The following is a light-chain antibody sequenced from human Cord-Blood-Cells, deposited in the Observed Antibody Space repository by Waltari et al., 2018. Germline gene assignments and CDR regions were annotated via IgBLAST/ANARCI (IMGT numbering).Light chain of an antibody. V-gene: IGKV3-15*01. CDR3: QQYNNWPYT. CDR1: QSVSSN. J-gene: IGKJ2*01. Sequence: EMVMTQSPATLSVSPGERATLSCRASQSVSSNLAWYQQKPGQAPRLIIYGASTRATGIPARFSGSGSGTEFTLTISSLQSEDFAVYYCQQYNNWPYTFGQGTKLEIK. CDR2: GAS.